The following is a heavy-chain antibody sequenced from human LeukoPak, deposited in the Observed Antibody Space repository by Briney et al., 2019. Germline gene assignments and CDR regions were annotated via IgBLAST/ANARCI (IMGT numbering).Heavy chain of an antibody. Sequence: GASVKVSCKASGYTFTSYGISWVRQAPGQGLEWMGWISAYNGNTNYAQKLQGRVTMTTDTSTSTAYMELRSLRSDDTAVYYCASSYSSSWREYFQHWGQGTLVTVSS. J-gene: IGHJ1*01. V-gene: IGHV1-18*01. CDR2: ISAYNGNT. CDR3: ASSYSSSWREYFQH. D-gene: IGHD6-13*01. CDR1: GYTFTSYG.